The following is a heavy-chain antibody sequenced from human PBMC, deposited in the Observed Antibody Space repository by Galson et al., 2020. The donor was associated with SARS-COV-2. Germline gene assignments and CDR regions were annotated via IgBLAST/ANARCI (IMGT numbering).Heavy chain of an antibody. V-gene: IGHV3-74*03. J-gene: IGHJ4*02. Sequence: GGSLRLSCAASGFTFSRYWMYWVRQAPGKGLVWVARINSDGRNTTYADSVKGRFTISRDNARNTLYLQMDSLIAEDTAVYYCARDRGVAVAGKVDYYLDCWGQGTLVTVSS. CDR1: GFTFSRYW. CDR3: ARDRGVAVAGKVDYYLDC. D-gene: IGHD6-19*01. CDR2: INSDGRNT.